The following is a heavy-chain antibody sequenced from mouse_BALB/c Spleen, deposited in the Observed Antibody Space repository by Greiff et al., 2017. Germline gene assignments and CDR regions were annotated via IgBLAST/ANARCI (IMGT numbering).Heavy chain of an antibody. CDR3: ARYGYYGSSYEAMDY. V-gene: IGHV1-14*01. Sequence: VQLKESGPELVKPGASVKMSCKASGYTFTSYVMHWVKQKPGQGLEWIGYINPYNDGTKYNEKFKGKATLTSDKSSSTAYMELSSLTSEDSAVYYCARYGYYGSSYEAMDYWGQGTSVTVSS. J-gene: IGHJ4*01. CDR2: INPYNDGT. D-gene: IGHD1-1*01. CDR1: GYTFTSYV.